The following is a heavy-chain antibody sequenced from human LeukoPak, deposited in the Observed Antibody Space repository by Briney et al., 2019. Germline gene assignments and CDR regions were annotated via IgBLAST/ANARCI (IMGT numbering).Heavy chain of an antibody. CDR1: GGSISSYY. Sequence: SETLSLTCTVSGGSISSYYWSWIRQPPGKGLEWIGYIYYSGSTNHNPSLKSRVTISVDTSKNQFSLKLSSVTAADTAVYYCARVPTYSGYDYFDYWGQGTLVTVSS. CDR2: IYYSGST. CDR3: ARVPTYSGYDYFDY. J-gene: IGHJ4*02. D-gene: IGHD5-12*01. V-gene: IGHV4-59*01.